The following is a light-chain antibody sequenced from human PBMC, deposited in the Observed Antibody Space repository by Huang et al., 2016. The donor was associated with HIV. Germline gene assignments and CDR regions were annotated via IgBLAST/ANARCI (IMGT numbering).Light chain of an antibody. Sequence: AIQMTQSPSSLSASVGDRVTISCRASKDIGDDLSWFQQRPGKVPKLLISAASTLQGGVPSRFSGSGSGTDFTLAITSLQPEDFATYYCLQTYNDPHTFGQGTKLQIK. CDR3: LQTYNDPHT. CDR2: AAS. J-gene: IGKJ2*01. V-gene: IGKV1-6*01. CDR1: KDIGDD.